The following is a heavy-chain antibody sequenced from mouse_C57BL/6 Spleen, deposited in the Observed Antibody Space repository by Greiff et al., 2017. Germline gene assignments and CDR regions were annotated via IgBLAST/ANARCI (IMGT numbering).Heavy chain of an antibody. CDR1: GFNIKDYY. Sequence: VQLQQSGAELVKPGASVKLSCTASGFNIKDYYMHWVKQRTEQGLEWIGRIDPEDGETKYASKFQGKATITADTSSNTAYLQLSSLTSEDTAVYYCARGAMVTTRAMDYWGQGTSVTVSS. CDR2: IDPEDGET. J-gene: IGHJ4*01. CDR3: ARGAMVTTRAMDY. V-gene: IGHV14-2*01. D-gene: IGHD2-2*01.